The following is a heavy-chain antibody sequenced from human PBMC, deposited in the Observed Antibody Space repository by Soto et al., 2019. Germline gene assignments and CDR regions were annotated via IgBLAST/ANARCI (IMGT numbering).Heavy chain of an antibody. V-gene: IGHV4-39*01. J-gene: IGHJ3*02. D-gene: IGHD3-22*01. Sequence: SETLSLTCTVSGGSIISHIRYWGWIRQPPGKGLEWIGSIYYSGSTYYNPSLKSRVTKSVDTSKNQFSLKLTSVTAADTAIYYCARQTAVMIDEVAFDIWGQGTMVTVSS. CDR1: GGSIISHIRY. CDR3: ARQTAVMIDEVAFDI. CDR2: IYYSGST.